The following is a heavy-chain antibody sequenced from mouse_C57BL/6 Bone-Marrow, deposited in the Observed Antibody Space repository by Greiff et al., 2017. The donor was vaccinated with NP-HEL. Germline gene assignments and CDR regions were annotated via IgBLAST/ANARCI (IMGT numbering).Heavy chain of an antibody. V-gene: IGHV1-81*01. CDR2: IYPRSGNT. J-gene: IGHJ3*01. CDR1: GYTFTSYG. Sequence: QVQLQQSGAELARPGASVKLSCKASGYTFTSYGISWVKQRTGQGLEWIGEIYPRSGNTYYNEKFKGKATLTADKSSSTAYMELRSLTSEDSAVYFCARERLWVRQGCAYWGQGTLVTVSA. CDR3: ARERLWVRQGCAY. D-gene: IGHD2-14*01.